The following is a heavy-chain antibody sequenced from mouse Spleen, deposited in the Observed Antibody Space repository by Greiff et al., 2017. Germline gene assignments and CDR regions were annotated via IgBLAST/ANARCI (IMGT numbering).Heavy chain of an antibody. CDR3: ARTGYDWYFDV. Sequence: VKLMESGPELVKPGASVKISCKASGYAFSSSWMNWVKQRPGKGLEWIGRIYPGDGDTNYNGKFKGKATLTADKSSSTAYMQLSSLTSEDSAVYFCARTGYDWYFDVWGAGTTVTVSS. CDR1: GYAFSSSW. CDR2: IYPGDGDT. J-gene: IGHJ1*01. D-gene: IGHD2-2*01. V-gene: IGHV1-82*01.